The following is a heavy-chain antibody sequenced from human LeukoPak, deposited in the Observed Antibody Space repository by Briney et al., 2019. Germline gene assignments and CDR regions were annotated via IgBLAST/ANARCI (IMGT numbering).Heavy chain of an antibody. V-gene: IGHV3-30-3*01. CDR1: GFTFSSYA. D-gene: IGHD4-17*01. CDR2: ISYDGSNK. J-gene: IGHJ4*02. Sequence: GGSLRLFCAASGFTFSSYAMLCVREAPGKGLEWVAVISYDGSNKYYADSVKGRFTISRDNSKNTLYLQMDSLRAEGTAVYYCARETGSAVGSTDFDYWGQGTLVTVSS. CDR3: ARETGSAVGSTDFDY.